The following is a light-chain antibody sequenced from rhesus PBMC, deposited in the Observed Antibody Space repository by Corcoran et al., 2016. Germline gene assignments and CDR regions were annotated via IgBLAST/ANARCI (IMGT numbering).Light chain of an antibody. Sequence: DIVMTQTPLSLPITPGEPASISCRSSQSLLHSNGNTYLHWYLQKPGQSPQLLIYGGSNRASGVPDRFSGSGSDTDFTLKISRVEAEDVGVYYCMQALEFPYSFGQGTKVEIK. CDR1: QSLLHSNGNTY. V-gene: IGKV2-72*02. CDR2: GGS. CDR3: MQALEFPYS. J-gene: IGKJ2*01.